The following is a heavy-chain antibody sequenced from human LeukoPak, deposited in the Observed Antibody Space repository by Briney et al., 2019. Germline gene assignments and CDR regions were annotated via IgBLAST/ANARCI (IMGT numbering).Heavy chain of an antibody. J-gene: IGHJ6*02. CDR2: IYYSGST. D-gene: IGHD3-22*01. CDR1: GGSISSYY. V-gene: IGHV4-59*01. CDR3: AGVPYYYDSSGYYSDPYYYYGMDV. Sequence: SETLSLTCTVSGGSISSYYWSWIRQPPGKGLEWIGYIYYSGSTNYNPSLKSRVTISVDTSKNQFSLKLSSVTAADTAVYYCAGVPYYYDSSGYYSDPYYYYGMDVWGQGTTVTVSS.